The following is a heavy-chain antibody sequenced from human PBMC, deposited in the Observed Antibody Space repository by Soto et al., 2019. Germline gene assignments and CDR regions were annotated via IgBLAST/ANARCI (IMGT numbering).Heavy chain of an antibody. V-gene: IGHV3-23*01. CDR2: ISGSGGST. CDR3: AKDAGGNSRPNWFDP. CDR1: GFTFSSYA. Sequence: GGSLILSFAASGFTFSSYATSLFRQAPGKGLEWVSAISGSGGSTYYADSVKGRFTISGDNSKNTLYLQMNSLRAEDTAVYYCAKDAGGNSRPNWFDPWGQGTLVTVSS. J-gene: IGHJ5*02. D-gene: IGHD2-21*02.